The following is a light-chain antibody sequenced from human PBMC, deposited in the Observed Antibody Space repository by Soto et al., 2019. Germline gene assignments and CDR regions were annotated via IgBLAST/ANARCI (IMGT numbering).Light chain of an antibody. J-gene: IGKJ1*01. CDR1: QNVNYN. CDR3: QHYNNWPRT. Sequence: IVMTQSPATLSVSPGERAALSCRASQNVNYNLAWYQQKPGQAPRLLIHDASVRATAIPARFSGSGSGTEFTLTISSLQSEDFAVYYCQHYNNWPRTFGQGTKVEIK. V-gene: IGKV3-15*01. CDR2: DAS.